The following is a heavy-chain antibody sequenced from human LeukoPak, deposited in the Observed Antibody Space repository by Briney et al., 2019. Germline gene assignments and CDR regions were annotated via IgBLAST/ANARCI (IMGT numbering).Heavy chain of an antibody. CDR3: ARDKVTY. Sequence: PGGSLRPSCAASGFTFGNYWMSWVRQAPGKGLEWVAHINIDGSEKYYVDSVKGRFTISRDNAKNSLYLQMNSLKVEDTAVYYCARDKVTYWGPGTLVTVSS. CDR1: GFTFGNYW. J-gene: IGHJ4*02. V-gene: IGHV3-7*01. CDR2: INIDGSEK.